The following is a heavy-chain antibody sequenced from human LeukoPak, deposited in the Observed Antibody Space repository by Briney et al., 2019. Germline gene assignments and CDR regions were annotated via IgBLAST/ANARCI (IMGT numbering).Heavy chain of an antibody. CDR3: ARERCSSTSCYSYFDL. D-gene: IGHD2-2*01. Sequence: GESLKISCKGSGYSFTSHWIGWMRQMPGKGLEWMGIIYPGDSETRYSPSFQGQVTISADKSISSAYLQWSSLKASDTAMYYCARERCSSTSCYSYFDLWGRGTLVTVSS. V-gene: IGHV5-51*01. CDR1: GYSFTSHW. J-gene: IGHJ2*01. CDR2: IYPGDSET.